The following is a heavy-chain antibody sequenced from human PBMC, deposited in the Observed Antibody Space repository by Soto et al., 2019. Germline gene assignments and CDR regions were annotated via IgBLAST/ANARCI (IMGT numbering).Heavy chain of an antibody. CDR3: ARHDRATKDAFDI. CDR2: INPNSGGT. Sequence: ASVKVSCKASGYTFTGYYMHWVRQAPGQGLEWMGWINPNSGGTNYAQKFQGWVTMTRDTSISTAYMELSRLRSDDTAVYYCARHDRATKDAFDIWGQGTMVTVSS. V-gene: IGHV1-2*04. CDR1: GYTFTGYY. J-gene: IGHJ3*02.